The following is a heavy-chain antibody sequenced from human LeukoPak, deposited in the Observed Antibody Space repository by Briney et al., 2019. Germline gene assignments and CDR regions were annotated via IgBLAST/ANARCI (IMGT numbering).Heavy chain of an antibody. J-gene: IGHJ4*02. D-gene: IGHD3-3*01. CDR2: ISSRSSYI. V-gene: IGHV3-21*01. CDR1: GFTFSSYS. Sequence: GGSLRLSCAASGFTFSSYSMNWVRQAPGKGLEWVSSISSRSSYIYYADSVKGRFTISRDNAKNSLYLQMNSLRAEDTAVYYCARDSGVGSLYYFDYWGQGTLVTVSS. CDR3: ARDSGVGSLYYFDY.